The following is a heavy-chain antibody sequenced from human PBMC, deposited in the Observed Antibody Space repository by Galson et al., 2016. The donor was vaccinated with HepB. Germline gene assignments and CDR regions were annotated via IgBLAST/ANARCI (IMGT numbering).Heavy chain of an antibody. CDR2: SNSDGRTT. J-gene: IGHJ6*01. CDR1: GFTFSSSH. V-gene: IGHV3-74*03. CDR3: ARTRYPYSMDV. D-gene: IGHD2-2*01. Sequence: SLRLSCAASGFTFSSSHMHWVRQAPGKGLVWVSVSNSDGRTTTYAGSVKGRFTISRDNAKRTLYLEMNSLRAEDTAVYFCARTRYPYSMDVWSQGTTVTVSS.